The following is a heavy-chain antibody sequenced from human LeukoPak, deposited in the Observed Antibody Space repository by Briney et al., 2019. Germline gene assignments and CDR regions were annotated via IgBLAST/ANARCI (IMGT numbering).Heavy chain of an antibody. V-gene: IGHV3-74*01. CDR2: INSDGTST. D-gene: IGHD3-10*01. Sequence: PGGSLRLSCAASGFALRTYWMHWVRQAPGKGLVWVSLINSDGTSTIYADSVKGRFTISRDNSKNTLYLQMNSLRAEDTAVYYCAKGFVRGMDVWGQGTTVTVSS. CDR1: GFALRTYW. J-gene: IGHJ6*02. CDR3: AKGFVRGMDV.